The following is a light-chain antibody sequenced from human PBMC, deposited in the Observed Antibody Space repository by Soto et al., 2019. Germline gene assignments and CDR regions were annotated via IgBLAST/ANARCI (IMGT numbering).Light chain of an antibody. CDR3: QQFYDYPLT. CDR2: DAS. CDR1: QGISTL. V-gene: IGKV1D-13*01. Sequence: AIQLTQSPSSLSASLGDRVTITCRASQGISTLFAWYQQKPGKPPNLLIYDASTLESGVPSRFSGSGSGTDFTLTISSLQPEDFATYYCQQFYDYPLTFGGGTKVEI. J-gene: IGKJ4*01.